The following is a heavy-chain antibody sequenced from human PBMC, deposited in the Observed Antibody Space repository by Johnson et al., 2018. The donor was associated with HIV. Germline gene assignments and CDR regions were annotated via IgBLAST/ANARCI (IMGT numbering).Heavy chain of an antibody. J-gene: IGHJ3*02. Sequence: VQLVESGGGVVQPGRSLRLSCAASGFTFSSYAMHWVRQAPGKGLEWVANIKQDGSEKYYVDSVKGRFTISRDNSKNTLYLQMESLRVEDTAIYYCAKAWELLGRRAALDIWGQGTMVTVSS. CDR3: AKAWELLGRRAALDI. CDR1: GFTFSSYA. V-gene: IGHV3-7*01. D-gene: IGHD1-26*01. CDR2: IKQDGSEK.